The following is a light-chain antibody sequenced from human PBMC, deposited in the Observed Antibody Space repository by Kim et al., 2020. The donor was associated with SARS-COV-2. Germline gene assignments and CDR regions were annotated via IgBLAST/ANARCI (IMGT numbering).Light chain of an antibody. V-gene: IGKV3-11*01. CDR1: QSVSSY. CDR2: DSS. J-gene: IGKJ4*01. CDR3: QQRSNWPLT. Sequence: LSPGDRATPPCRASQSVSSYLAWYHQKPGQAPRLLIYDSSNRATDIPARFSGSGSGTDFTLTISSLEPEDFAVYYCQQRSNWPLTFGGGTKVDIK.